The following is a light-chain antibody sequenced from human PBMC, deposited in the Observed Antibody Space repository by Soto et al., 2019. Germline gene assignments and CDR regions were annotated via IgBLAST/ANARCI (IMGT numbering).Light chain of an antibody. Sequence: DIQMTQSPSSLSASVGDRVTVTCRASQGIISFLAWYQQKPGKVPKLLIYAASTLQPGVPSRFSGSGYGTDFTLTISSLQPEDVATYYCQKYDSAPSLTFGGGTKVEIK. V-gene: IGKV1-27*01. J-gene: IGKJ4*01. CDR2: AAS. CDR1: QGIISF. CDR3: QKYDSAPSLT.